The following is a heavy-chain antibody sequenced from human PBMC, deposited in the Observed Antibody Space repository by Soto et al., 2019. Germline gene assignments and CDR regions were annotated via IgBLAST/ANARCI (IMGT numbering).Heavy chain of an antibody. D-gene: IGHD3-22*01. CDR1: GFTFSSYA. CDR3: AKKRKSLTMIVPYAFDI. V-gene: IGHV3-23*01. J-gene: IGHJ3*02. CDR2: ISGSGGST. Sequence: PGGSLRLSCAASGFTFSSYAMSWVRQAPGKGLEWVSAISGSGGSTYYADSVKGRFTISRDNSKNTLYLQMNSLRAEDTAVYYCAKKRKSLTMIVPYAFDIWGQGTMVTVSS.